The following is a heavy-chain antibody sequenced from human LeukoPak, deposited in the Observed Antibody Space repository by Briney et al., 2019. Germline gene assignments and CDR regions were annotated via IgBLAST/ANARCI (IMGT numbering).Heavy chain of an antibody. J-gene: IGHJ5*02. Sequence: GGSLRLSCAASGFTFSSYVMNWVRQAPGKGLEWVSGISGGRGSTYYADSVKGRFTISRDNSKNTLYLQMDSLRAEDTALYYCAKGSGINHYHWIDPWGQGTLVTVSS. V-gene: IGHV3-23*01. CDR1: GFTFSSYV. D-gene: IGHD1-14*01. CDR3: AKGSGINHYHWIDP. CDR2: ISGGRGST.